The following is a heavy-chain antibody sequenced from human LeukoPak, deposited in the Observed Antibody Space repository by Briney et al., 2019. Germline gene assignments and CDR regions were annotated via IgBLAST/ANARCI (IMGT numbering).Heavy chain of an antibody. D-gene: IGHD6-19*01. Sequence: GGSLRLSCAASRFSFSVYWLCSGPQAPGKGLEWVANIKQDGSEKYYVDSVKGRFTISRDNAKNSLYLQMNSLRAEDTAVYYCDRTSYGWYSRGPYYFEYWGQGGLVTVSS. CDR1: RFSFSVYW. J-gene: IGHJ4*02. CDR3: DRTSYGWYSRGPYYFEY. V-gene: IGHV3-7*01. CDR2: IKQDGSEK.